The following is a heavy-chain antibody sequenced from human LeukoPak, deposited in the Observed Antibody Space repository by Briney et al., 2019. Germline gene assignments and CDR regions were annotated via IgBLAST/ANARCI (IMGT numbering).Heavy chain of an antibody. J-gene: IGHJ4*02. D-gene: IGHD6-13*01. Sequence: PSETLSLTCTVSGGSISSSSYYWGWIRQPPGKGLEWIGSIYYSGSTYYNPSLKSRVTISVDTSKNQFSLKLSSVTAADTAVYYCASPYSSSWYGTDYWRQGTLVTVSS. CDR2: IYYSGST. V-gene: IGHV4-39*01. CDR3: ASPYSSSWYGTDY. CDR1: GGSISSSSYY.